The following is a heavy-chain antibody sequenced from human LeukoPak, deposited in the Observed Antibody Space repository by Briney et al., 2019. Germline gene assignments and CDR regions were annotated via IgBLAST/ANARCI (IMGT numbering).Heavy chain of an antibody. D-gene: IGHD1-26*01. Sequence: PGGSLRLSCAASGFTFSSYSMNWVRQAPGKGLEWVSSISSSSSYIYYADSVKGRFTISRDNAKNSLYLQMNSLRAEDTAVYYCARDRRSGASSDAFDIWGQGTMVTVSS. CDR3: ARDRRSGASSDAFDI. J-gene: IGHJ3*02. CDR1: GFTFSSYS. V-gene: IGHV3-21*01. CDR2: ISSSSSYI.